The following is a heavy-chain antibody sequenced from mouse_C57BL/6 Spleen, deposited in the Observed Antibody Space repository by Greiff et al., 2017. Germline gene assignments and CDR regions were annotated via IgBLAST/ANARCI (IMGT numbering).Heavy chain of an antibody. D-gene: IGHD1-1*01. CDR3: ARGLRAMDY. CDR2: ISYDGSN. CDR1: GYSITSGYY. V-gene: IGHV3-6*01. Sequence: EVKLVESGPGLVKPSQSLSLTCSVTGYSITSGYYWNWIRQFPGNKLEWMGYISYDGSNNYNPSLKNRISITRDTSKNQFFLKLNSVTTEDTATYYCARGLRAMDYWGQGTSVTVSS. J-gene: IGHJ4*01.